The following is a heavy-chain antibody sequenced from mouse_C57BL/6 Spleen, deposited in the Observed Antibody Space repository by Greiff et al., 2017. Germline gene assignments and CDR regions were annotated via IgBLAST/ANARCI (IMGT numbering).Heavy chain of an antibody. CDR2: IIPGSGGT. D-gene: IGHD4-1*01. CDR3: ARNWDGAMDY. CDR1: GYAFTNYL. Sequence: QVQLKQSGAELVRPGTSVKVSCKASGYAFTNYLIEWVKQRPGQGLEWIGVIIPGSGGTNYNEKFKGKATLTADKSSSTAYMQLSSLTAEDSAVYCCARNWDGAMDYWGQGTSVTIST. V-gene: IGHV1-54*01. J-gene: IGHJ4*01.